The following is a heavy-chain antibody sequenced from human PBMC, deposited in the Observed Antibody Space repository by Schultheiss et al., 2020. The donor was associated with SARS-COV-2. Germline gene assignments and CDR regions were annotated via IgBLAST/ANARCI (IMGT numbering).Heavy chain of an antibody. CDR2: INHSGST. V-gene: IGHV4-34*01. CDR1: GFTFSSYA. CDR3: AREVVATGFDY. D-gene: IGHD5-12*01. Sequence: GSLRLSCAASGFTFSSYAMSWIRQPPGKGLEWIGEINHSGSTNYNPSLKSRVTISVDTSKNQFSLKLSSVTAADTAVYYCAREVVATGFDYWGQGTLVTVSS. J-gene: IGHJ4*02.